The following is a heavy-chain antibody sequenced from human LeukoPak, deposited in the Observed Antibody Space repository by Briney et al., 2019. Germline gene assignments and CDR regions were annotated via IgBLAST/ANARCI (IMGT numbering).Heavy chain of an antibody. CDR2: ISGSGGST. D-gene: IGHD3-22*01. Sequence: PGGSLRLSCAASGFSFSAYSMNWVRQAPGKGLEWVSGISGSGGSTYYADSVKGRFTISRDNSKNTVYLQMNGLRAEDTAVYYCYYYGSSGYYPQTKIDYWGQGTLVTVSS. J-gene: IGHJ4*02. V-gene: IGHV3-23*01. CDR3: YYYGSSGYYPQTKIDY. CDR1: GFSFSAYS.